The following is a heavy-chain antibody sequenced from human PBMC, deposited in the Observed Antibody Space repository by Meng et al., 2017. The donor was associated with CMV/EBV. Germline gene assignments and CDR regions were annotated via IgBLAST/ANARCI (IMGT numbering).Heavy chain of an antibody. J-gene: IGHJ5*02. CDR1: GGSISSYY. Sequence: VTLQESGPGLVKPSEAMYITCTVSGGSISSYYWSWIRQPAGKGLEWSGRIYTSGSTNYNPSLKSRVTMSVDTSKNQFSLKLSSVTAADTAVYYCARSMVVAGDWFDPWGQGTLVTVSS. D-gene: IGHD2-15*01. CDR2: IYTSGST. V-gene: IGHV4-4*07. CDR3: ARSMVVAGDWFDP.